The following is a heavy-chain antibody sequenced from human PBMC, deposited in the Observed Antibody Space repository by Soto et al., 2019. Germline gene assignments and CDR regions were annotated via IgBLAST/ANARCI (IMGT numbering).Heavy chain of an antibody. Sequence: QVQLVQSGAEVKKPGSSVKVSCKASGGTFSSYTISWVRQAPGQGLEWMGRIIPILGIANYAQKFQGRVTITADKSTSTAYMELSSLRSEDTAVYYCARDLSPVTTAYYDYMDVWGKGTPVTVSS. CDR3: ARDLSPVTTAYYDYMDV. D-gene: IGHD4-17*01. CDR1: GGTFSSYT. V-gene: IGHV1-69*08. J-gene: IGHJ6*03. CDR2: IIPILGIA.